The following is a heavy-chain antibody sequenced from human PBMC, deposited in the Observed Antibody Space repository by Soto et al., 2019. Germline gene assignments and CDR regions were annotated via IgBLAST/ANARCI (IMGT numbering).Heavy chain of an antibody. J-gene: IGHJ4*02. CDR3: AKGSGYDYLYFDY. D-gene: IGHD5-12*01. CDR2: ISYDGNNK. V-gene: IGHV3-30*18. Sequence: QVQLVESGGGVVQPGRSLRLSCAASGFTFSSYGMHWVRQAPGKGLEWVAIISYDGNNKYSADSVKGRFTISRDNSKNTLYLQMNSLRAEDTAVYYCAKGSGYDYLYFDYWGQGTLVTVSS. CDR1: GFTFSSYG.